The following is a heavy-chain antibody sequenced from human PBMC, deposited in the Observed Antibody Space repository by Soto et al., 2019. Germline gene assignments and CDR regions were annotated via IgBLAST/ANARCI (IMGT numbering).Heavy chain of an antibody. CDR3: ARMYGISPRIDP. Sequence: QVQLQQWGAGLLTPSETLSLTCAVYGGSFSGYYWSWIRQPPGKGLEWIGEINHSGSTNYNPSLKSRVTISVDTSKNQFSLKLSSVTAADTAVYYCARMYGISPRIDPWGQGTLVTVSS. CDR1: GGSFSGYY. J-gene: IGHJ5*02. D-gene: IGHD3-9*01. V-gene: IGHV4-34*01. CDR2: INHSGST.